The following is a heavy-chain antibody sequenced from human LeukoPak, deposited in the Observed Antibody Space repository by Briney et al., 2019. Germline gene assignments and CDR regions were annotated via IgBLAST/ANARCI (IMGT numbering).Heavy chain of an antibody. CDR1: GGSFSGYY. V-gene: IGHV4-34*01. D-gene: IGHD4-17*01. J-gene: IGHJ5*02. CDR3: ARWVTTGYNWFDP. CDR2: INHSGST. Sequence: SETLSLTCAVYGGSFSGYYWSWIRQPPGKGLEWIGEINHSGSTNYNPSLKSRVTISVDTSKNQFSLKLSSVTAADTAVYYCARWVTTGYNWFDPGGQGTLVTVAS.